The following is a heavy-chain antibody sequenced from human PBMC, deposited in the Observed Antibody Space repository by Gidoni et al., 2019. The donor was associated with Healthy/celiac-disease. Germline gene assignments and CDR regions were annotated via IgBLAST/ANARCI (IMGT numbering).Heavy chain of an antibody. V-gene: IGHV3-33*01. Sequence: QVQLVESGGGVVQHGRSLRLSCAACGCTFSRYGMHWGRQAPGKGLEGVAVRWDDGSNKYYADSVKGRFTISRDNSKNTLYLQMNSLRAEDTAVYYCARIGTPGGEGYFDYWGQGTLVTVSS. CDR2: RWDDGSNK. J-gene: IGHJ4*02. CDR3: ARIGTPGGEGYFDY. D-gene: IGHD7-27*01. CDR1: GCTFSRYG.